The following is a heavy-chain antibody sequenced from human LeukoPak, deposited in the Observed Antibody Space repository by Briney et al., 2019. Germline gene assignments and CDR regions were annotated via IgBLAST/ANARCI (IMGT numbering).Heavy chain of an antibody. CDR2: IIPIFGTA. Sequence: ASVKVSCKASGGTFSSYAISWVRQAPGQGLEWMGGIIPIFGTANYAQEFQGRVTITADESTSTAYMELSSLRSEDTAVYYCARFGELLSQFDYWGQGTLVTVSS. CDR1: GGTFSSYA. J-gene: IGHJ4*02. D-gene: IGHD3-10*01. CDR3: ARFGELLSQFDY. V-gene: IGHV1-69*13.